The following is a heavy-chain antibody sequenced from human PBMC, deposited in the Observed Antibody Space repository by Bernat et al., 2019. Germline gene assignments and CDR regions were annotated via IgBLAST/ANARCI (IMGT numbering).Heavy chain of an antibody. J-gene: IGHJ5*02. CDR3: AKDLERWLRTFNFFDP. CDR2: VSYDGSKK. D-gene: IGHD5-12*01. Sequence: QVQLVESGGGVVQPGRALRLSCAASGFTFSSYGMHWVRQAPGKVLEWVAVVSYDGSKKYSADSVKGRFTISRDNSKNTLYLQMTSLRAEDTAVYYCAKDLERWLRTFNFFDPWGQGTLVTVSS. CDR1: GFTFSSYG. V-gene: IGHV3-30*18.